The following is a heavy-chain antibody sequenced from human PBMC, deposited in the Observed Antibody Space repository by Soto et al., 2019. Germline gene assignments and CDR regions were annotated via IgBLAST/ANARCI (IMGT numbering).Heavy chain of an antibody. CDR1: GGSFSGYY. CDR2: INHSGST. D-gene: IGHD3-10*01. Sequence: SSETLSLTCAIYGGSFSGYYWSWLRQPPGKGLEWIGEINHSGSTNYNPSLKSRVTISADTSKNQFSLKLSSVTAADTAVYYCAGGYGRNFDYWGQGTLVTVSS. J-gene: IGHJ4*02. CDR3: AGGYGRNFDY. V-gene: IGHV4-34*01.